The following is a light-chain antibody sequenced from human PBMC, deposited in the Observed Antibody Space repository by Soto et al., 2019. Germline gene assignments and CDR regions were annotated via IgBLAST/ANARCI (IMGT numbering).Light chain of an antibody. Sequence: DIQMTQSPSTLCASVGERLTMTCRSSRIISSWLRCCQQKPGKGRKVLIYGGSSWAGGLRSRCTGSGSGTEFPLTINSLQPDDFATYYCQQYSVYWTVGQGTKVEIK. V-gene: IGKV1-5*01. CDR2: GGS. J-gene: IGKJ1*01. CDR3: QQYSVYWT. CDR1: RIISSW.